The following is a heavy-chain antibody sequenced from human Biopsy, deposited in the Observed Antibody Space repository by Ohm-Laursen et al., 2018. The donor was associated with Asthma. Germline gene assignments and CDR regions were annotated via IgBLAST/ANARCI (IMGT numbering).Heavy chain of an antibody. CDR1: GGSISSFY. V-gene: IGHV4-59*01. CDR2: VYWTGST. CDR3: ARAQDYYDSRGYYRSFDY. Sequence: GTLSLTCSVHGGSISSFYWSWIRQSPEKGLEWMGYVYWTGSTNYNPSLKSRITMSVDTSKNRMFLELTSVTAADTAIYYCARAQDYYDSRGYYRSFDYWGQGTLVTVSS. J-gene: IGHJ4*02. D-gene: IGHD3-22*01.